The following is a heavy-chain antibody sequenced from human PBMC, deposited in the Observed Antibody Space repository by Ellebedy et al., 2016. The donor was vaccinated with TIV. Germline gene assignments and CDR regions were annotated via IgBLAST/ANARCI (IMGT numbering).Heavy chain of an antibody. CDR2: IYSAGIT. CDR3: ARDLRMYFCDY. CDR1: GFNVSGHS. V-gene: IGHV3-53*01. J-gene: IGHJ4*02. Sequence: GESLKISCEVSGFNVSGHSMTWVRQAPGKGLEWVSRIYSAGITYYADAVKGRFTISRDSSNNKVYLQMNSLRAEDTAFYYFARDLRMYFCDYWGQGTLVTVSS.